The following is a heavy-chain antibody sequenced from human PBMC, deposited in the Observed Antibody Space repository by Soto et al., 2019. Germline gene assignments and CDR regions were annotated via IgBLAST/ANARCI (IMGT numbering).Heavy chain of an antibody. CDR3: ERHKQQLVAAFDI. D-gene: IGHD6-13*01. Sequence: LSCAASGFTFSDYYMSWIRQAPGKGLEWVSYISSSSSYTNYADSVKGRFTISRDNAKNSLYLQMNSLRAEDTAVYYCERHKQQLVAAFDIWGQGTMVTVSS. J-gene: IGHJ3*02. CDR2: ISSSSSYT. CDR1: GFTFSDYY. V-gene: IGHV3-11*06.